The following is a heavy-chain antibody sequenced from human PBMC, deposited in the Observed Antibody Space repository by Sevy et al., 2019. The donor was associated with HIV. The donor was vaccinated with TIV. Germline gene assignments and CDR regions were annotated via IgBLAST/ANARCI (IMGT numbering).Heavy chain of an antibody. D-gene: IGHD3-9*01. CDR1: GYTFTSYA. Sequence: ASVKVSCKASGYTFTSYAMNWVRQAPGQGLEWMGWINTNTGNPTYVQGFTGRFVFSLDTSVSTAYLQISSLKAEDTAVYYCARTGDDLLRYFDWLPLYYFDYWGQGTLVTVSS. V-gene: IGHV7-4-1*02. J-gene: IGHJ4*02. CDR3: ARTGDDLLRYFDWLPLYYFDY. CDR2: INTNTGNP.